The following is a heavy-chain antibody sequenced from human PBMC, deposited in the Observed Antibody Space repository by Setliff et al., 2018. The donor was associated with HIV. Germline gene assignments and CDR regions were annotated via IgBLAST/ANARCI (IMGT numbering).Heavy chain of an antibody. CDR3: ARGGGPDTNFDS. CDR2: VNRDGGA. V-gene: IGHV4-34*01. CDR1: GGSLTGYF. Sequence: TLSLTCAVYGGSLTGYFWTWTRQSPGKGLEWVGQVNRDGGAHYNPSLRSRVTISVDTSKNQFSLKLTSMTAADTAVYYCARGGGPDTNFDSWGRGTLVTVSS. J-gene: IGHJ4*02.